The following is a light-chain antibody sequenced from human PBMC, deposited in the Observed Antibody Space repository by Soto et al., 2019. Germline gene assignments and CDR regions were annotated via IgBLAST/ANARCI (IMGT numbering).Light chain of an antibody. V-gene: IGKV3D-20*02. J-gene: IGKJ5*01. Sequence: EIVLTQSPGTLSLSPGERATLSCRASQSVSSNYLAWYQQKPGQAPRLLIYGASSRATGIPDRFSGSGSGTEFTLTTNSLQSEDSAVYYCQQHNQWPITFGQGTRLEIK. CDR3: QQHNQWPIT. CDR2: GAS. CDR1: QSVSSNY.